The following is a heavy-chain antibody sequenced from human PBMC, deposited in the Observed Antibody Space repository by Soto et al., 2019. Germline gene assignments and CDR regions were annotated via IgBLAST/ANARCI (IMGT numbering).Heavy chain of an antibody. CDR2: THYSGTT. V-gene: IGHV4-30-4*02. CDR3: ARDQSGLDV. Sequence: PSDTLSLTYNTSGCSIRSHYYCRWTRQSPGKGLEWIGYTHYSGTTYYNPSLRSRLSISLDRSKNQFSLMLTSVTAADTAVYYCARDQSGLDVWGQGTTVS. CDR1: GCSIRSHYY. J-gene: IGHJ6*02.